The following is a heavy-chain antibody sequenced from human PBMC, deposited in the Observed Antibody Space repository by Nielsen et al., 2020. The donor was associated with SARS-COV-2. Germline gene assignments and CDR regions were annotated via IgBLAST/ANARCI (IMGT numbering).Heavy chain of an antibody. D-gene: IGHD1-26*01. V-gene: IGHV3-9*01. CDR1: GFTFDDYA. Sequence: SLKISCAASGFTFDDYAMHWVRQAPGKGLEWVSGISWNSGSIGYADSVKGRFTISGDNAKNSLYLQMNSLRAEDTALYYCAKEHSDLFYYGMGVWGQGTTVTVSS. J-gene: IGHJ6*02. CDR3: AKEHSDLFYYGMGV. CDR2: ISWNSGSI.